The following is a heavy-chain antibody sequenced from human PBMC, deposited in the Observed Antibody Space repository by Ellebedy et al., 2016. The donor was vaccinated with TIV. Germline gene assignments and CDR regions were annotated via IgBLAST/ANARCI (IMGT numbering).Heavy chain of an antibody. J-gene: IGHJ5*02. D-gene: IGHD3-22*01. CDR3: ARGYNDYDSGPLDL. V-gene: IGHV3-23*01. CDR1: GFTFSSYA. Sequence: PGGSLRLSCAASGFTFSSYAMSWVRQAPGKGLEWVSAISGSGGSTYYADSVKGRFTISRDNSKNTLYLQMNSLRADDTAVYYCARGYNDYDSGPLDLWGQGTQVTVSS. CDR2: ISGSGGST.